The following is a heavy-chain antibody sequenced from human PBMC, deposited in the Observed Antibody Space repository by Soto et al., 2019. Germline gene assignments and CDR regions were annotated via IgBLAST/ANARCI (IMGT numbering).Heavy chain of an antibody. CDR1: GYTFTSYD. D-gene: IGHD3-3*01. Sequence: QVQLVQSGAEVKKPGASVKVSCKASGYTFTSYDINWVRQATGQGLEWMGWMNPNSGNTGYAQKFQGRVTMTRNTSISTAYMELSSLRSEAPAVYYCARSLDGSGYSDYWGQGTLVTVSS. V-gene: IGHV1-8*01. CDR2: MNPNSGNT. CDR3: ARSLDGSGYSDY. J-gene: IGHJ4*02.